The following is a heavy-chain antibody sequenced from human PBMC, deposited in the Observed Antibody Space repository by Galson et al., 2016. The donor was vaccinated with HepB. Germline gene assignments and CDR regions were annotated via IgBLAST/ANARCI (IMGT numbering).Heavy chain of an antibody. D-gene: IGHD1-1*01. V-gene: IGHV3-7*03. Sequence: SLRLSCATSGFTFSTYWMSWVRQAPGKGLEWVANIIQDGSDKYYVDSVKGRFTISRDNAKNSLYLQMSSLRVEDTAVYYCARIHDGWFDPWGQGTLVTVSS. CDR1: GFTFSTYW. CDR2: IIQDGSDK. J-gene: IGHJ5*02. CDR3: ARIHDGWFDP.